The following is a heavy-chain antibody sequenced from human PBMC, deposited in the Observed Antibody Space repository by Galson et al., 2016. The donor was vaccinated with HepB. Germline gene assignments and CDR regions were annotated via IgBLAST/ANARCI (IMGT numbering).Heavy chain of an antibody. Sequence: SVKVSCKASGYTFNTYAVHWVRQAPGQGLEWMGWIDAGNKKPTYSQNFQGRVTITRDTSATTVSIELSGLRHEDSAIYYCERDLSPSWNPDVWGGYQAPKFPVKPYAMTVGGKGTRVT. CDR1: GYTFNTYA. D-gene: IGHD3-3*01. V-gene: IGHV1-3*01. J-gene: IGHJ6*04. CDR2: IDAGNKKP. CDR3: ERDLSPSWNPDVWGGYQAPKFPVKPYAMTV.